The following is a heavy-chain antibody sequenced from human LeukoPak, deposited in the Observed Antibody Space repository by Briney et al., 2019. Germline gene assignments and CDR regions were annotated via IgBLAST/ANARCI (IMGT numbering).Heavy chain of an antibody. D-gene: IGHD5-24*01. J-gene: IGHJ4*02. CDR3: ARGRRDGYNKIMPFDY. CDR2: INHSGST. V-gene: IGHV4-34*01. CDR1: GGSFSGYY. Sequence: PSETLSLTCAVYGGSFSGYYWRWSWIRQPPGKGLEWIGEINHSGSTNYNPSLESRVTISVDTSKNQFSLKLTSVTAADTAVYYCARGRRDGYNKIMPFDYWGQGTLVTVSS.